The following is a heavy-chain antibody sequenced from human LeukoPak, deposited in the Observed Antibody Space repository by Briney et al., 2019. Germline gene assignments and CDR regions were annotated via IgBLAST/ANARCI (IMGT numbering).Heavy chain of an antibody. Sequence: GGSLRLSCAASGLNFNNAWMTWVRQAPGKGLEWVGRIKSKGDGETTDYGAPVKGRFTMSRDDSKATVYLQMNLLQAEDTATYYCATDLGLTMIRGVIVHWGQGALVIVSS. CDR1: GLNFNNAW. CDR3: ATDLGLTMIRGVIVH. CDR2: IKSKGDGETT. V-gene: IGHV3-15*01. J-gene: IGHJ4*02. D-gene: IGHD3-10*01.